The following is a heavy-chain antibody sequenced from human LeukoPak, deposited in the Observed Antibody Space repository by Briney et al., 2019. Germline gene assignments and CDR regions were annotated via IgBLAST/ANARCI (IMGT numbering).Heavy chain of an antibody. CDR3: ARVRSIVGATYFDY. V-gene: IGHV1-69*13. D-gene: IGHD1-26*01. J-gene: IGHJ4*02. CDR2: IIPIFGTA. Sequence: SVKVSCKASGGTFSSYAISWVRQAPGQGLEWVGGIIPIFGTANYAQKFQGRVTITADESTSTAYMELSSLRSEDTAVYYCARVRSIVGATYFDYWGQGTLVTVSS. CDR1: GGTFSSYA.